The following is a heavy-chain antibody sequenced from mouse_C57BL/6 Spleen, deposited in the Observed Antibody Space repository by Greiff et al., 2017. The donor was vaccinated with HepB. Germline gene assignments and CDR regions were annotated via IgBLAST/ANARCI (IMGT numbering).Heavy chain of an antibody. CDR2: IWTGGGT. D-gene: IGHD1-1*01. CDR3: ARNGDYYGSSYGRAMDY. CDR1: GFSLTSYA. V-gene: IGHV2-9-1*01. Sequence: VQGVESGPGLVAPSQSLSITCTVSGFSLTSYAISWVRQPPGKGLEWLGVIWTGGGTNYNSALKSRLSISKDNSKSQVFLKMNSLQTDDTARYYCARNGDYYGSSYGRAMDYWGQGTSVTVSS. J-gene: IGHJ4*01.